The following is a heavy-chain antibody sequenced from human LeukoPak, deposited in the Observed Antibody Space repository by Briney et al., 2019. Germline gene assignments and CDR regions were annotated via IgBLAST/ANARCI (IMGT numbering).Heavy chain of an antibody. CDR3: AKESGSYYGFLDY. CDR2: IRYDGGKR. D-gene: IGHD1-26*01. CDR1: VFTFSSDV. V-gene: IGHV3-30*02. J-gene: IGHJ4*02. Sequence: PGGSLRVSCAASVFTFSSDVMHWGRAGPGEGLWWGSFIRYDGGKRYYAWSVKGRFTISRDNSTNTLYLQMSSARAEDTAVYYCAKESGSYYGFLDYWGQGTLVTVSS.